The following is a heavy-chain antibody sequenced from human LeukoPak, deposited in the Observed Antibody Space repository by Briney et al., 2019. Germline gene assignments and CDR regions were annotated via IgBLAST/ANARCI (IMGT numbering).Heavy chain of an antibody. D-gene: IGHD5-12*01. CDR1: GGSISSSSYY. V-gene: IGHV4-39*02. CDR2: RYHSGST. CDR3: VREGGYELDY. J-gene: IGHJ4*02. Sequence: SETLSLTCTVSGGSISSSSYYWGWIRQPPGKGLEWIASRYHSGSTYYNPSLKSRVTLSVDTSKNQFSLKLSSVAAADTAVYYCVREGGYELDYWGQGTLVTVSS.